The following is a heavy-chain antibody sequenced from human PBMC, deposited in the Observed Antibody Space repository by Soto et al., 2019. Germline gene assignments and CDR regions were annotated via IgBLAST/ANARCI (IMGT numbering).Heavy chain of an antibody. V-gene: IGHV4-31*03. Sequence: SETLSLTCTVSGGSISSGGHYWSWIRQHPGKGLEWIGYIYFSGTTYYSPSLKSRITVSIDTSKSQFSLKLISVTAADTAAYYCARMRRAPYYFDYWGQGTLVTVSS. CDR2: IYFSGTT. CDR1: GGSISSGGHY. D-gene: IGHD3-16*01. CDR3: ARMRRAPYYFDY. J-gene: IGHJ4*02.